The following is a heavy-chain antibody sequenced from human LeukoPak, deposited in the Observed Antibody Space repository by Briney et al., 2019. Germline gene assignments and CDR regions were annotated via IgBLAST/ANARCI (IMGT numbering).Heavy chain of an antibody. CDR1: GGSISSYY. V-gene: IGHV4-59*01. CDR2: IYYSGST. J-gene: IGHJ4*02. CDR3: ARGGRRCFDWLRDSLFDY. D-gene: IGHD3-9*01. Sequence: SETLSLTCTVSGGSISSYYWSWIRQPPGKGLEWIGYIYYSGSTNYNPSLKSRVTISVDTSKNQFSLKLSSVTAADTAVYYCARGGRRCFDWLRDSLFDYWGQGTLVTVSS.